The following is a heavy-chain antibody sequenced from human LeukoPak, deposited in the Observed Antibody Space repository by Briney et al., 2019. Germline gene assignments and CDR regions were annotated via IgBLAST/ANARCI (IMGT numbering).Heavy chain of an antibody. Sequence: GGSLRVSCAASGFTFSSYSMNWVRQAPGKGLECVSSISSSSSYIYYADSVKGRFTISRDNAKNSLYLQMNSLRAEDTAVYYCAREGIYSGYDPYYFDYWGQGTLVTVSS. V-gene: IGHV3-21*01. CDR1: GFTFSSYS. J-gene: IGHJ4*02. CDR2: ISSSSSYI. D-gene: IGHD5-12*01. CDR3: AREGIYSGYDPYYFDY.